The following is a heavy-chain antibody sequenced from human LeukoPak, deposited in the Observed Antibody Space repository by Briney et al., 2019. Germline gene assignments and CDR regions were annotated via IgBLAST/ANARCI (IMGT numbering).Heavy chain of an antibody. D-gene: IGHD3-22*01. Sequence: SCKASGYTFTGYYMHWVRQAPGKGLEWVALIGHDGADKYYADSVKGRFLISRDNSKNMLFLQMNSLIIEDTAVYYCARNSDYYDYSPQSVWGQGTLVTVS. CDR1: GYTFTGYY. V-gene: IGHV3-30*04. J-gene: IGHJ4*02. CDR3: ARNSDYYDYSPQSV. CDR2: IGHDGADK.